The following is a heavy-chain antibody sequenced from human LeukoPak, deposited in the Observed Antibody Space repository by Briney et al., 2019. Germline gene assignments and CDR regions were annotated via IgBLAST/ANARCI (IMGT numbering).Heavy chain of an antibody. D-gene: IGHD5-18*01. J-gene: IGHJ4*02. CDR2: IIPIFGTA. V-gene: IGHV1-69*13. CDR1: GGTFSSYA. CDR3: AREGTAMVPFDY. Sequence: SVKVSCKASGGTFSSYAISWVRQAPGQGLEWMGGIIPIFGTANYAQKFQGRVTITADESTSTAYMELSSLRSEDTAVYYCAREGTAMVPFDYWGQGTLVAVSS.